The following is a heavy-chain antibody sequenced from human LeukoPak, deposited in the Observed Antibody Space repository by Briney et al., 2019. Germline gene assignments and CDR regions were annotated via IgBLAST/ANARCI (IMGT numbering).Heavy chain of an antibody. D-gene: IGHD5/OR15-5a*01. CDR1: GYTFTSYG. Sequence: GASVKVSCKAFGYTFTSYGITWVRQAPGQGPEWMGWISGYNGNTDYTQKFQDRLTMTTDTSTSTAFMELKSLRSDDTAVYYCARCHHRQCHWVDPWGQGTLVIVSS. CDR2: ISGYNGNT. V-gene: IGHV1-18*01. CDR3: ARCHHRQCHWVDP. J-gene: IGHJ5*02.